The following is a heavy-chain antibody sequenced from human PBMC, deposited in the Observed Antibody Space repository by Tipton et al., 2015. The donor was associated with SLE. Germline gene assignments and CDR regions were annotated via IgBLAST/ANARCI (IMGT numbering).Heavy chain of an antibody. J-gene: IGHJ3*02. CDR3: ARGPARSNAFDI. Sequence: SLRLSCAASGFSFSSYWMSWVRQAPGKGLEWVANIKQDGSEKYYVDSVKGRFTISRDNAKNSLFLQMNSLRAEDTAVYYCARGPARSNAFDIWGQGTVVTVSS. CDR1: GFSFSSYW. V-gene: IGHV3-7*03. CDR2: IKQDGSEK.